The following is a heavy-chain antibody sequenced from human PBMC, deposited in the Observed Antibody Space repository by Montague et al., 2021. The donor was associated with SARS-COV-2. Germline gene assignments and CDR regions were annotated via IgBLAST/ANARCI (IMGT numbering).Heavy chain of an antibody. CDR3: ARHVDPCGGNCRNWYLDL. D-gene: IGHD4-23*01. V-gene: IGHV4-39*01. CDR1: GGSISSNLFY. J-gene: IGHJ2*01. CDR2: ISYTGST. Sequence: SETLSLTCTVSGGSISSNLFYWGWIRQTPGKGLEWIGDISYTGSTYYNPSLKSRVTVAVDTSKNQFPLRLISLTAADTAMYYCARHVDPCGGNCRNWYLDLWGCGSLVTVSS.